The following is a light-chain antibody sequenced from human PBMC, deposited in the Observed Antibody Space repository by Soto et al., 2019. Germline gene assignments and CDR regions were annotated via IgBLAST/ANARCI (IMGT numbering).Light chain of an antibody. CDR1: NIGSKS. V-gene: IGLV3-21*04. CDR3: KVWASGSDSGV. J-gene: IGLJ1*01. Sequence: SSELTQPPSVSVAPGKTATLTCGGDNIGSKSVHWYHQRPGQAAVLVIFYDRTRTSGIPELFYGSNSGSKAALHISRVEAGDEADSYCKVWASGSDSGVFGTGTKLTVL. CDR2: YDR.